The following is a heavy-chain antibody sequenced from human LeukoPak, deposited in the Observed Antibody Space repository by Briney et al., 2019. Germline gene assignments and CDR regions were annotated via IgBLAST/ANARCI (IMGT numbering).Heavy chain of an antibody. D-gene: IGHD3-22*01. V-gene: IGHV3-11*01. Sequence: GGSLRLSCAASGFTFSDYYMSWIRQAPGKGLEWVSYISSSGSTIYYADSVKGRFTISRDNAKNSLYLQMNSLRAEDTAVYYCASGYYDSYDAFDIWGQGTVVTVSS. CDR1: GFTFSDYY. CDR3: ASGYYDSYDAFDI. J-gene: IGHJ3*02. CDR2: ISSSGSTI.